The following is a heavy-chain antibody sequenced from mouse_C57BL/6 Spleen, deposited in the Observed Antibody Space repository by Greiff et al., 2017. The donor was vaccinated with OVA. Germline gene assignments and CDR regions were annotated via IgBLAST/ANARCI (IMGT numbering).Heavy chain of an antibody. V-gene: IGHV1-54*01. J-gene: IGHJ2*01. CDR2: INPGSGGT. D-gene: IGHD1-1*01. CDR1: GYAFTNYL. CDR3: ARWVYGKDY. Sequence: VQRVESGAELVRPGTSVKVSCKASGYAFTNYLIEWVKQRPGQGLEWIGVINPGSGGTNYNEKFKGKATLTADKSSSTAYMQLSSLTSEDSAVYFCARWVYGKDYWGQGTTLTVSS.